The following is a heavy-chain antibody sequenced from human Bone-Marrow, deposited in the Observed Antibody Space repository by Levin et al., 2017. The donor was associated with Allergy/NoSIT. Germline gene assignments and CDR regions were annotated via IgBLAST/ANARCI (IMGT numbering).Heavy chain of an antibody. CDR1: GDSFSSDGSY. V-gene: IGHV4-39*01. J-gene: IGHJ5*02. Sequence: SQTLSLTCSVSGDSFSSDGSYWGWIRQPPGKGLEWIGTISHTGTTYSNASLKSRVKISVDTAKKEFSLNLSSVTAADTAVYYCARHLGIMVVPTTRGYFDPRGQGKLVTVSS. CDR3: ARHLGIMVVPTTRGYFDP. D-gene: IGHD2-15*01. CDR2: ISHTGTT.